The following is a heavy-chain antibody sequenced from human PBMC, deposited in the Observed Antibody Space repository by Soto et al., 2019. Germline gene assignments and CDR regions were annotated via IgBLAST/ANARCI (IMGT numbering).Heavy chain of an antibody. Sequence: PSETLSLTCPVSGVSISSGIYYWSWLRQDPGTGLEWIGHIYYSGSTYYNPSLKTRLSISVDTSKIQFSLHLTSVTAADTAVYYCARLQFGEGFDYWGQGALVNVSS. J-gene: IGHJ4*02. CDR3: ARLQFGEGFDY. D-gene: IGHD3-10*01. V-gene: IGHV4-31*03. CDR1: GVSISSGIYY. CDR2: IYYSGST.